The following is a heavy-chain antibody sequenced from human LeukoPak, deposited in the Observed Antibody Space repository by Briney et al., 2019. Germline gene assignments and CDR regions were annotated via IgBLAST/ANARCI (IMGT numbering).Heavy chain of an antibody. CDR2: IRSKPQNYAT. D-gene: IGHD1-26*01. CDR3: TRVGPSTVVDY. J-gene: IGHJ4*02. V-gene: IGHV3-73*01. Sequence: GGSLKLSCAASGFTFSDSAIHWVRQASGKGLEWVGCIRSKPQNYATAYDESLKGRFTISRDDSKNTAYLQMSSLKIEDTAVYYCTRVGPSTVVDYWGQGTQVTVSS. CDR1: GFTFSDSA.